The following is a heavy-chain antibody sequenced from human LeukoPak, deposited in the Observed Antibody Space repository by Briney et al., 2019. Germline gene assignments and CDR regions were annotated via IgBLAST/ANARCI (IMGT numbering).Heavy chain of an antibody. V-gene: IGHV1-46*01. D-gene: IGHD3-16*01. J-gene: IGHJ4*02. CDR2: INASGGTT. CDR3: ARSPSASTPYYFDY. CDR1: GYTFTSYY. Sequence: ASVKVSCKASGYTFTSYYMHWVRHAPGQGLEWMGIINASGGTTNYAQKFQGRVTMTRDTSTGTVYLDLSSLRSEDTAVYYCARSPSASTPYYFDYWGQGTLVTVSS.